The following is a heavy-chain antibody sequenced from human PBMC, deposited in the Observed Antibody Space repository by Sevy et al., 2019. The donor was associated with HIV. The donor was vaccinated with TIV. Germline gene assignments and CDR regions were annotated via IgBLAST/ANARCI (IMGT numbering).Heavy chain of an antibody. D-gene: IGHD1-26*01. V-gene: IGHV3-7*01. Sequence: GGSLRLSCAASAFTFSRYWMGWVRQAPGKGLERVANIKQDGSQKYYVDSVKGRFTISRDNAKNSLYLQMNSLRAEDTAVYYCARDSGNYYFNYWGQGALVTVSS. CDR1: AFTFSRYW. J-gene: IGHJ4*02. CDR3: ARDSGNYYFNY. CDR2: IKQDGSQK.